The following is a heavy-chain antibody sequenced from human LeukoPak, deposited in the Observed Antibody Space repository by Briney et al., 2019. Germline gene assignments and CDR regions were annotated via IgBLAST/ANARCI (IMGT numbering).Heavy chain of an antibody. CDR1: GFTFNDYW. CDR2: IKQDGSER. CDR3: ARGWNYAFRFDS. V-gene: IGHV3-7*01. J-gene: IGHJ4*02. D-gene: IGHD1-7*01. Sequence: GGSLRLSCAASGFTFNDYWMTWVRQAPGKGLEWVAHIKQDGSERYYGDSVKGRFTISRDNAKNLAYLQMNSLGAEDTALYYCARGWNYAFRFDSWGQGTLVTVSS.